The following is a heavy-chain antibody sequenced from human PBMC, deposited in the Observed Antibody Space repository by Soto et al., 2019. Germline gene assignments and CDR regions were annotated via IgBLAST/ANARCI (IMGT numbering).Heavy chain of an antibody. Sequence: ASVKVSCKASGYTFTSYGISWVRQAPGQGLEWMGWISAYNGNTNYAQKLQGRVTMTTGTSTSTAYMELRSLRSDDTAVYYCARDPGYERNYGMDVWGQGTTVTVSS. CDR1: GYTFTSYG. J-gene: IGHJ6*02. CDR3: ARDPGYERNYGMDV. D-gene: IGHD6-13*01. CDR2: ISAYNGNT. V-gene: IGHV1-18*01.